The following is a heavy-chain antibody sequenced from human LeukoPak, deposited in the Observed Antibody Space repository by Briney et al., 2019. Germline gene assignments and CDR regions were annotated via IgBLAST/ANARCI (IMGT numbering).Heavy chain of an antibody. D-gene: IGHD2-2*01. J-gene: IGHJ4*02. CDR3: ARDTLGTTSGFDF. CDR1: GFSFSTYG. Sequence: PGGSLRLSCAASGFSFSTYGMQWVRQARGKGLEWVSCIGGSRSYIYYADSVKGRFTISRDNAKNSLFLQMSSLRAEDTAVYYCARDTLGTTSGFDFWGQGTLVTVSS. CDR2: IGGSRSYI. V-gene: IGHV3-21*01.